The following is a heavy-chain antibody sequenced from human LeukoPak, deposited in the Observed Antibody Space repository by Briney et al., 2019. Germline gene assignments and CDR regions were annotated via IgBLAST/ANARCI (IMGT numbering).Heavy chain of an antibody. CDR2: IKQDGSEK. D-gene: IGHD5-18*01. CDR3: ARGDAAMVTFDYYYYGMDV. CDR1: GFTFSSYW. Sequence: GGSLRLSCAASGFTFSSYWMSWVRRAPGKGLEWVANIKQDGSEKYYVDSVKGRFTISRDNAKNSLYLQMNSLRAEDTAVYYCARGDAAMVTFDYYYYGMDVWGQGTTVTVSS. J-gene: IGHJ6*02. V-gene: IGHV3-7*01.